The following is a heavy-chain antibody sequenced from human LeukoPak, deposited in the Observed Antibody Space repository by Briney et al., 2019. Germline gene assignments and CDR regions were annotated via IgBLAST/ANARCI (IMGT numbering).Heavy chain of an antibody. CDR3: ARDIDGGDFDY. V-gene: IGHV3-21*01. J-gene: IGHJ4*02. D-gene: IGHD3-16*01. Sequence: GGSLRLSCAASGFTFSSYSMNWVRQAPGKGLEWVSSISSSSSYIYYADSVKGRFTISRDNAKNSLYLQMNSLGAEDTAVYYCARDIDGGDFDYWGQGTLVTVSS. CDR1: GFTFSSYS. CDR2: ISSSSSYI.